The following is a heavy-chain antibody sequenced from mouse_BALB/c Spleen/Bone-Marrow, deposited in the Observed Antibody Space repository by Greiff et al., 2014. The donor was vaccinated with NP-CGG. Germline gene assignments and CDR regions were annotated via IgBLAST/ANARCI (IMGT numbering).Heavy chain of an antibody. J-gene: IGHJ4*01. CDR2: INPSNGGT. CDR1: GYTFTSYY. V-gene: IGHV1S81*02. Sequence: VQVVESGAELVKPGASVKLSCKASGYTFTSYYMYWVKQRPGQGLEWFGEINPSNGGTNFNEKFKNKATLTVDKSSSTAYMQLSSLTSEDSAVYYCSRGRRDALDYWGPGTSVTVSS. CDR3: SRGRRDALDY.